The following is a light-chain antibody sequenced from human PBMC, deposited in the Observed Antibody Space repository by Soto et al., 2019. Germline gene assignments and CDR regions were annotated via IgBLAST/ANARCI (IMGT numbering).Light chain of an antibody. CDR1: HPLLHSNGYNY. CDR2: FGS. CDR3: MPPLQSWT. Sequence: EIGMTRSPFSLPATPGGPASTYFRAIHPLLHSNGYNYLDSYLQKPGQYPHILIYFGSNRACGVHDRFSGSGSGTDFTLNISRVEAEDVGVYYRMPPLQSWTFGQGTQLDIK. V-gene: IGKV2-28*01. J-gene: IGKJ1*01.